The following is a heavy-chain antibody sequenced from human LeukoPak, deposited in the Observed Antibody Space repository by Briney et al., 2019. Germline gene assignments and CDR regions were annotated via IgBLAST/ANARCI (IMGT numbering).Heavy chain of an antibody. Sequence: GGSLRLYCAASGFTFSSYWMSWVRQAPGKGLEWVANIKQDGSEKYYVDSVKGRFTISRDNAKNSLYLQMNSLRAEDTAVYYCARDGSGYDWDFDYWGQGTLVTVSS. V-gene: IGHV3-7*01. CDR1: GFTFSSYW. J-gene: IGHJ4*02. CDR2: IKQDGSEK. CDR3: ARDGSGYDWDFDY. D-gene: IGHD5-12*01.